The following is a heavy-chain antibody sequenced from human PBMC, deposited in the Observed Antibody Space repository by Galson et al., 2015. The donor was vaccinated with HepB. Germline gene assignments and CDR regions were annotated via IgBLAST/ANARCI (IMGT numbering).Heavy chain of an antibody. V-gene: IGHV1-46*01. J-gene: IGHJ4*02. CDR2: INPSGGST. D-gene: IGHD2-2*01. Sequence: SVKVSCKASGYTFTSHYMHWVRQAPGQGLEWMGIINPSGGSTSYAQKFQGRVTMTRGTSTSTVYMELSSLRSEDTAVYYCARANFGGYCSSTSCYSAFGYWGQGTLVTVSS. CDR3: ARANFGGYCSSTSCYSAFGY. CDR1: GYTFTSHY.